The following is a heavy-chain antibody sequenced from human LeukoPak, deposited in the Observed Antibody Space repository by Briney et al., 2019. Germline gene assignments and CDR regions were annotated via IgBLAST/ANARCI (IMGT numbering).Heavy chain of an antibody. CDR1: GGSISSSTYY. D-gene: IGHD1-26*01. CDR3: ARGIQGRGWDDRWFDP. J-gene: IGHJ5*02. V-gene: IGHV4-39*07. Sequence: PSETLSLTCTVSGGSISSSTYYWGWIRQPPGRGLEWIGSLYYSGTINYNPSLKSRVTISVDTSKNQFSLKLTSMTAADTAVYYCARGIQGRGWDDRWFDPWGQGTLVSVSS. CDR2: LYYSGTI.